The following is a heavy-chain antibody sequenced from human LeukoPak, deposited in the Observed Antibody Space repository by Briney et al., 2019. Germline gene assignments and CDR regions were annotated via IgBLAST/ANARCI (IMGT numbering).Heavy chain of an antibody. CDR2: ISHDGRSE. Sequence: GGSLRLSCAASGFTFSSYAMHWVRQTPGKGLDWVAVISHDGRSEHYAASVKGRFTISRDNSKNTMDLQMNSLRVDDTAVYYCAREVGRDCPFDYWGQGTLVTVSS. CDR3: AREVGRDCPFDY. D-gene: IGHD2-21*02. CDR1: GFTFSSYA. J-gene: IGHJ4*02. V-gene: IGHV3-30-3*01.